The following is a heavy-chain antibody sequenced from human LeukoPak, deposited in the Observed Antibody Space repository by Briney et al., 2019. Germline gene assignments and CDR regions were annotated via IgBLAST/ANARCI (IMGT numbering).Heavy chain of an antibody. J-gene: IGHJ3*02. V-gene: IGHV4-34*01. D-gene: IGHD3-22*01. CDR1: GGSFSGYY. Sequence: SETLSLTCAVYGGSFSGYYWSWIRQPPGKGLEWIGEINHSGSTNYNPSLKSRVTISVDTSKNQFSLKLSSVTAADTAVYCCARVSSDDAFDIWGQGTMVTVSS. CDR3: ARVSSDDAFDI. CDR2: INHSGST.